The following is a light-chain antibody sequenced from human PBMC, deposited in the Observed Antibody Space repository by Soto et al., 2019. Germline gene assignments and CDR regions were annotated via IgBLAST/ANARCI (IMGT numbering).Light chain of an antibody. Sequence: QSVLTQPPSASGSPGQSVTITCSGTSSDVGEENYVSWYQQHPGKVPKLILYEVSKRPSGVPDRFPGSRSGNTASLTVSGLQAEDEADYYCSSFAGSPVVFGGGTKVTVL. CDR2: EVS. CDR3: SSFAGSPVV. J-gene: IGLJ2*01. CDR1: SSDVGEENY. V-gene: IGLV2-8*01.